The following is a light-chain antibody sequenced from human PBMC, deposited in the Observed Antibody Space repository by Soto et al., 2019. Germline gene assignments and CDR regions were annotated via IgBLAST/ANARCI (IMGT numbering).Light chain of an antibody. V-gene: IGLV1-51*01. CDR2: DNN. CDR3: GTWESYLSVGV. Sequence: QSVLTQPPSVSAAPGQTVTISCSGSGSNIGSNSVSWYQQVPGTAPKLLLYDNNKRPSGIPDRFSGSKSGTSATLGITGLQTVDEADYYCGTWESYLSVGVFGGGTKVTVL. J-gene: IGLJ2*01. CDR1: GSNIGSNS.